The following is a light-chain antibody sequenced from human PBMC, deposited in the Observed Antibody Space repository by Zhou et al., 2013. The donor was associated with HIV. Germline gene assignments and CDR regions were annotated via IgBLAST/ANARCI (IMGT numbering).Light chain of an antibody. Sequence: DIQMSQSPSSLSASVGDTVTITCRASQDINNYLAWYQQKPGKAPKLLIHAASTLQSGVPSRFSGSGSGTDFTLTISCLQSEDFATYYCQQYDSDPYTFGQGTTLEIK. CDR3: QQYDSDPYT. CDR1: QDINNY. J-gene: IGKJ2*01. V-gene: IGKV1-16*01. CDR2: AAS.